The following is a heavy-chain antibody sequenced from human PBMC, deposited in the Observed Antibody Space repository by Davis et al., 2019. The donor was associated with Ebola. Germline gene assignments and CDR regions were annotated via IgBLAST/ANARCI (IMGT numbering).Heavy chain of an antibody. V-gene: IGHV3-53*05. Sequence: GESLKISCAASGFAVDSRYLIWVRQAPGKGLEWVSSIYSGDNRNYADSVKGRFTISRDNSKNTLYLQMNSLRSDDTAIYSCAKESVKKTMIWGFDSWGRGTLVTVSS. J-gene: IGHJ4*02. CDR2: IYSGDNR. CDR3: AKESVKKTMIWGFDS. CDR1: GFAVDSRY. D-gene: IGHD3-10*01.